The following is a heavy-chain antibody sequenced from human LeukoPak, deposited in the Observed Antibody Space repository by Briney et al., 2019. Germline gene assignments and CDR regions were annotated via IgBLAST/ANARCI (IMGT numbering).Heavy chain of an antibody. CDR1: GFTFSSYG. J-gene: IGHJ4*02. CDR3: ATAELRYFDWLSPPVDY. CDR2: IWSDGSTQ. Sequence: GGSLRLSCAASGFTFSSYGMHWVRQAPGKGLEWVAIIWSDGSTQYYADSLKGRFTISRDNSKNTLYLQMNSLRAEDTAVYYCATAELRYFDWLSPPVDYWGQGTLVTVSS. D-gene: IGHD3-9*01. V-gene: IGHV3-30*02.